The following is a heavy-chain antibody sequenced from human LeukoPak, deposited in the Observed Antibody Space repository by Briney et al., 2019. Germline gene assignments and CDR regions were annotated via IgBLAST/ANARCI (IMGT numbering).Heavy chain of an antibody. CDR1: GDSVSSNSAA. CDR3: AKALGRWTPRVNYYYYGMDV. Sequence: SQTLSLTCAISGDSVSSNSAAWNWIRQSPSRGLEWLGRTYYRSKWYNDYAVSVKSRITINPDTSKNQFSLQLNSVTPEDTAVYYCAKALGRWTPRVNYYYYGMDVWGQGTTVTVSS. CDR2: TYYRSKWYN. J-gene: IGHJ6*02. D-gene: IGHD1-1*01. V-gene: IGHV6-1*01.